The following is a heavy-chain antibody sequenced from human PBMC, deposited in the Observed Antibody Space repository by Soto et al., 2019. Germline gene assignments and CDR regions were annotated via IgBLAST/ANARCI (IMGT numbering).Heavy chain of an antibody. CDR1: GFTFSSYE. J-gene: IGHJ5*02. CDR3: ARAPTYYYDSSGYP. CDR2: ISSSGSTI. V-gene: IGHV3-48*03. Sequence: GSLRLSCAASGFTFSSYEMNWVRQAPGKGLEWVSYISSSGSTIYYADSVKGRFTISRDNAKNSLYLQMNSLRAEGTAVYYCARAPTYYYDSSGYPWGQGTLVTVSS. D-gene: IGHD3-22*01.